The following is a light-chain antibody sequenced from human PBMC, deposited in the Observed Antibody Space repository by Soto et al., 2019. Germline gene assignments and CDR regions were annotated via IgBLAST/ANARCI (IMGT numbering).Light chain of an antibody. CDR1: QSLSKSH. CDR2: DAS. V-gene: IGKV3-20*01. Sequence: EIVLTQSPGTLSLSPGERATLSCRASQSLSKSHLAWYQQKPGQSPTLLIYDASSRANGRADSLSGSGCGTAFTLTISRMQPDDVAVYFYQHYDNSPPLTFGRGTKLEIK. J-gene: IGKJ2*01. CDR3: QHYDNSPPLT.